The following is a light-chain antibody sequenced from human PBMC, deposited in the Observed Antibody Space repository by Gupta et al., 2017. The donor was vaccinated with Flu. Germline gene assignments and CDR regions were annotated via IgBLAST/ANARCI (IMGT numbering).Light chain of an antibody. Sequence: QSVLTQPPSASGTPGQRVTIACSGSSSNIGSNTVNWYQQLPGTAPKLLIYSNNQRPSGVPYRFSGSKSGTSASLAISGLQPEDEADYYCAAWDDSLNGRVFGGGTKLTVL. CDR1: SSNIGSNT. J-gene: IGLJ3*02. CDR3: AAWDDSLNGRV. CDR2: SNN. V-gene: IGLV1-44*01.